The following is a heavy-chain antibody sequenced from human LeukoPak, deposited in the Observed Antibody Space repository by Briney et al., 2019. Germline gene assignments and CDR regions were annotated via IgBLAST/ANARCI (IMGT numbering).Heavy chain of an antibody. CDR3: ARKAFRFGEYYFDY. J-gene: IGHJ4*02. V-gene: IGHV3-74*01. Sequence: GGSLRLSCAASGFTFSNYWMHWVRQAPGKGLVWVSRINSDESSTTYADSVKGRFTISRDNAKNTLYLKMNSLRAEDTAVYYCARKAFRFGEYYFDYWGQGTLVTVSS. CDR2: INSDESST. CDR1: GFTFSNYW. D-gene: IGHD3-10*01.